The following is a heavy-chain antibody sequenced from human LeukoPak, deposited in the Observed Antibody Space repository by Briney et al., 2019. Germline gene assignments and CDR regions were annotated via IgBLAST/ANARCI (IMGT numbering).Heavy chain of an antibody. CDR3: AKDSVPYYYGSGSYPDY. Sequence: GGSLRLSCAASGFTFNNYAMSWVRQAPGKGLEWVPGISGSGGSTYYADSVKGRFTISRDNSKNTLYLQMNSLTAEDTAVYYCAKDSVPYYYGSGSYPDYWGQGTLVTVSS. V-gene: IGHV3-23*01. D-gene: IGHD3-10*01. CDR1: GFTFNNYA. CDR2: ISGSGGST. J-gene: IGHJ4*02.